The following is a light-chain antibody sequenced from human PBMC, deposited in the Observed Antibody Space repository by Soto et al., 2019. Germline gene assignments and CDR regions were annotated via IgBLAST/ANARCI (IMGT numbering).Light chain of an antibody. CDR1: QGVSNH. CDR3: QQYDNWPPWT. Sequence: EVVMTQSPATLSLYPGERATLSCRASQGVSNHLAWYQQKPGQAPRLLIYGASTRATGIPARFSGSGSGTEFTLTISSLQSEDFAVYYCQQYDNWPPWTFGQGTKVEIK. J-gene: IGKJ1*01. V-gene: IGKV3-15*01. CDR2: GAS.